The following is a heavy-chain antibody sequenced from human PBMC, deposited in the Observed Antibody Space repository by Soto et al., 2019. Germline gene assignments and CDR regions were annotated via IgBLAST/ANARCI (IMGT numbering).Heavy chain of an antibody. J-gene: IGHJ4*02. CDR1: GFTFSSYW. V-gene: IGHV3-74*01. Sequence: GGSLRLSCAASGFTFSSYWMHWVRQAPGKGLVWVSRINSDGSSTSYADSVKGRFTISRDNAKNTLYLQMNSLRAEDTAVYYCARFVPAPPHPFAYWGQGTLVTVSS. D-gene: IGHD2-2*01. CDR3: ARFVPAPPHPFAY. CDR2: INSDGSST.